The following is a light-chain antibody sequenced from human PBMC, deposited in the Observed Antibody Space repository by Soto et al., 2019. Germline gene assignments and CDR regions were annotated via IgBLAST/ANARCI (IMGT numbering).Light chain of an antibody. V-gene: IGKV3-20*01. Sequence: EIVLTQSPGTLSLSPGERATLSCRASQSVSSSYLAWYQQKPGQAPRLLIYVASSRATGIPAGFSGSDSGTDFTLTISRLEPEDFEVYYCQQYNSSPLTFGQGTKVEIK. CDR2: VAS. CDR3: QQYNSSPLT. CDR1: QSVSSSY. J-gene: IGKJ1*01.